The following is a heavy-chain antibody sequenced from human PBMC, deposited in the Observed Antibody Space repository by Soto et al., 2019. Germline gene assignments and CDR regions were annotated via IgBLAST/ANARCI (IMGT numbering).Heavy chain of an antibody. J-gene: IGHJ5*02. CDR2: ISSSSSTI. V-gene: IGHV3-48*01. CDR3: ASWPSLVVPARGWFDP. Sequence: GGSLRLSCAASGFTFSSYSMNWVRQAPGKGLEWVSYISSSSSTIYYADSVKGRFTISRDNAKNSLYLQMNSLRAEDTAVYYCASWPSLVVPARGWFDPWGQGTLVTVSS. D-gene: IGHD2-2*01. CDR1: GFTFSSYS.